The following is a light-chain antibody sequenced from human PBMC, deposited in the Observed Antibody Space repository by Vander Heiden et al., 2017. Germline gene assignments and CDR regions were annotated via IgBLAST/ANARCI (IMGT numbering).Light chain of an antibody. V-gene: IGLV2-14*01. CDR3: SSYTRSSTRV. Sequence: QSALTQPASVSGSPGQSLTISCTGTSSDVGGYNYVSWYQQHPGKAPKVMIYDVSNRPSGVSNRFSGSKSGNTASLTISGLQAEDEADYYCSSYTRSSTRVFGTGTKVTVL. CDR2: DVS. CDR1: SSDVGGYNY. J-gene: IGLJ1*01.